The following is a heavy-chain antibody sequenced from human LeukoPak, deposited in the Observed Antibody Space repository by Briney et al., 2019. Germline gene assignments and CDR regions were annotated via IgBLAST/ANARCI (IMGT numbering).Heavy chain of an antibody. CDR3: ARAGARPVGAKHKGAFDI. Sequence: PPGGSLRLSCAASGFTFSSCAMNWVRQAPGKGLEWVAVISYDGSNKYYADSVKGRFTISRDNSKNTLYLQMNSLRAEDTAVYYCARAGARPVGAKHKGAFDIWGQGTTVTVSS. CDR2: ISYDGSNK. D-gene: IGHD1-26*01. J-gene: IGHJ3*02. V-gene: IGHV3-30-3*01. CDR1: GFTFSSCA.